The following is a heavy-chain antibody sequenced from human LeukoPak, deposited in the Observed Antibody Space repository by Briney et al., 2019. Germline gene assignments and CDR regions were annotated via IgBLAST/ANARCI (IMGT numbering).Heavy chain of an antibody. D-gene: IGHD2-2*01. Sequence: GGPLRLSCAASGFTFSSYWMNWVRQAPGKGLEWVANIKQDGSEKYYVDSVKGRFTISRDNAKNSLYLQMNSLRAEDTAVYYCARSNIVVVPAAIWFDYWGQGTLVTVSS. V-gene: IGHV3-7*03. CDR2: IKQDGSEK. CDR3: ARSNIVVVPAAIWFDY. CDR1: GFTFSSYW. J-gene: IGHJ4*02.